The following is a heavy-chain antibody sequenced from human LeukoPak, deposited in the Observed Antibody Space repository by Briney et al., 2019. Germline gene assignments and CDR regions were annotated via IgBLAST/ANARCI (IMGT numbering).Heavy chain of an antibody. CDR1: GGSISSYY. Sequence: SETLSLTCTVSGGSISSYYWSWIRQPPGKGLEWIGYIYYSGSTNYNPSLKSRVTISLDTSKNQFSLKLSSVTAADTAVYYCARAPSYYYDSSGQYFDYWGQGTLVTVSS. D-gene: IGHD3-22*01. V-gene: IGHV4-59*01. CDR3: ARAPSYYYDSSGQYFDY. J-gene: IGHJ4*02. CDR2: IYYSGST.